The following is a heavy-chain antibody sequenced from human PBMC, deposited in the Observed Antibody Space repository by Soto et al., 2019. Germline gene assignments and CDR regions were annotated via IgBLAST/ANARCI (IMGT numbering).Heavy chain of an antibody. D-gene: IGHD2-2*01. Sequence: QDQLVQSGAEVKKPGASVKVSCKASGYTFSSYGISWVRQAPGQGLEWLGWISASTSKTKYAQKFQGRVTMTTDRSTSTVDMELRGLRSDDTAVYYWARVEAAMSGHWCDPWGQGTLVTVSS. V-gene: IGHV1-18*01. CDR3: ARVEAAMSGHWCDP. J-gene: IGHJ5*02. CDR1: GYTFSSYG. CDR2: ISASTSKT.